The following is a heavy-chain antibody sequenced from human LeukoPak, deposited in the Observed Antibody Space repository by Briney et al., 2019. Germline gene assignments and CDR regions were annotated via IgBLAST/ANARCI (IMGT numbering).Heavy chain of an antibody. CDR3: AREFVVVPAAYYMDV. Sequence: ASVKVSCKASGYTFTGYYMHWVRQAPGQGLERMGWINPNSGGTNYAQKFQGRVTMTRDTSISTAYMELSRLRSDDTGVYYCAREFVVVPAAYYMDVWGKGTTVTVSS. V-gene: IGHV1-2*02. CDR1: GYTFTGYY. J-gene: IGHJ6*03. CDR2: INPNSGGT. D-gene: IGHD2-2*01.